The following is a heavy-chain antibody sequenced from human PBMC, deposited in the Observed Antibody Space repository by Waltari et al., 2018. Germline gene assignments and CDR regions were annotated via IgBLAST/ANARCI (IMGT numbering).Heavy chain of an antibody. D-gene: IGHD6-6*01. Sequence: VQLVQSGAAVKKPGASVKVSCQASGYTFTGYYLHWGRQAPGQGLEWMGRNNPNSGGTNYGQKFQGRVTMTRDTSISTAYMELSRLRSDDTAGYDCARELRSSSTWGQGTLVTVSS. CDR2: NNPNSGGT. CDR1: GYTFTGYY. V-gene: IGHV1-2*06. J-gene: IGHJ5*02. CDR3: ARELRSSST.